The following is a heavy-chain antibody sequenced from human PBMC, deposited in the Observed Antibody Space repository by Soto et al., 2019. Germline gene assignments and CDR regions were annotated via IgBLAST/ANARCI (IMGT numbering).Heavy chain of an antibody. D-gene: IGHD3-22*01. V-gene: IGHV4-30-2*01. Sequence: PSEALSLTCAVSGGSISSGGYSWSWIRQPPGKGLEWIGEIYHSGSTNYNPSLKSRVTISVDKSKNQFSLKLSSVTAADTAVYYCARAHVDSSGAFDYWGQGTLVTVSS. J-gene: IGHJ4*02. CDR3: ARAHVDSSGAFDY. CDR1: GGSISSGGYS. CDR2: IYHSGST.